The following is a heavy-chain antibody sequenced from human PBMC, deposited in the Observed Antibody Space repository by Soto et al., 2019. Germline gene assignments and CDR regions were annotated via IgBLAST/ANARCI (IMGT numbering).Heavy chain of an antibody. CDR2: ISAYNGNT. CDR3: ARAVGYSYGFDY. CDR1: GYTFASYG. D-gene: IGHD5-18*01. J-gene: IGHJ4*02. V-gene: IGHV1-18*01. Sequence: QVQLVQSGAEVRRPGASVKVSCKASGYTFASYGISWVRQAPGQGLEWMGWISAYNGNTNYAHKLQGRVTMATETSTTTAYMELRSLRSDDTAVYYCARAVGYSYGFDYWGQGTLVTVSS.